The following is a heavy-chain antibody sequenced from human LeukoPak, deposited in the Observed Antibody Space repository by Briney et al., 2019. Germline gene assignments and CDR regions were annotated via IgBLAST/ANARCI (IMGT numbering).Heavy chain of an antibody. V-gene: IGHV3-33*01. J-gene: IGHJ5*02. CDR3: ARERGTYYYDSSGYRPYGFDP. D-gene: IGHD3-22*01. CDR2: IWYDGSNK. Sequence: GGSLRLSCAASGFTFSSYGMHWVRQAPGKGLEWVAVIWYDGSNKYYADSVKGRFTISRDNSKNTLYLQMNSLRAEDTAVYYWARERGTYYYDSSGYRPYGFDPWGQGTLVTVSS. CDR1: GFTFSSYG.